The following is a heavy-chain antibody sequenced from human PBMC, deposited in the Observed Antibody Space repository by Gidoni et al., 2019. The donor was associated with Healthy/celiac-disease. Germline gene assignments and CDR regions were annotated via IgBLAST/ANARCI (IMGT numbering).Heavy chain of an antibody. Sequence: QLQLQESGPGLVKPSETLSLTCTVSGGSISRSSYYWGWIRQPPGKGLEWIGSIYYSGSTYYNPSLKSRVTISVDTSKNQFSLKLSSVTAADTAVYYCARHESRVVREPLGDYWGQGTLVTVSS. CDR1: GGSISRSSYY. CDR2: IYYSGST. D-gene: IGHD3-10*01. V-gene: IGHV4-39*01. J-gene: IGHJ4*02. CDR3: ARHESRVVREPLGDY.